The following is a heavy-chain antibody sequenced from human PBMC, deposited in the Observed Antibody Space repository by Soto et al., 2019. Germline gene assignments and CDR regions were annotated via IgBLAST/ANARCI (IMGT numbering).Heavy chain of an antibody. CDR3: ARDSTASVFDY. CDR1: GGSLSSGGYS. D-gene: IGHD2-2*01. CDR2: IYHTGST. V-gene: IGHV4-30-2*01. J-gene: IGHJ4*02. Sequence: SETLSLTCAVSGGSLSSGGYSWSWIRQPPGKGLEWIGYIYHTGSTYYNPSLKSRVTISIDTSKNQFALNVTSVTAADTAIYYCARDSTASVFDYWGQGALVTGSS.